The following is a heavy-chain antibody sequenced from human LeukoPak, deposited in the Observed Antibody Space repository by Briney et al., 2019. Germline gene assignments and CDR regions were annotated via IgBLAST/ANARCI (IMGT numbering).Heavy chain of an antibody. CDR1: GYTFTGYY. Sequence: ASVKVSCKASGYTFTGYYMHWVRQAPGQGLEWVGWIIPNSGGTNYAQKFQGRVTMTWGTSISTAYMELSRLRSDDTAVYYCARGEGVATILKPDAFDIWGQGTMVTVSS. D-gene: IGHD5-12*01. CDR3: ARGEGVATILKPDAFDI. CDR2: IIPNSGGT. J-gene: IGHJ3*02. V-gene: IGHV1-2*02.